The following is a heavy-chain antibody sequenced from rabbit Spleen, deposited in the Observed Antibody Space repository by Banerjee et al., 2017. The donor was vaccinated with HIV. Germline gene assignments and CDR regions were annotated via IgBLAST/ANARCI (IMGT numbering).Heavy chain of an antibody. V-gene: IGHV1S45*01. CDR1: GFSFSSSYD. CDR2: IDIGSGIN. J-gene: IGHJ4*01. Sequence: QEQLVESGGGLVQPEGSLTLTCTASGFSFSSSYDMCWVRQAPGKGLEWIACIDIGSGINYYASWAKGRFTISKSSSTTVTLQMTSLTAADTATYFCARDAGTYDYIDVYFNLWGPGTLVTVS. CDR3: ARDAGTYDYIDVYFNL. D-gene: IGHD4-2*01.